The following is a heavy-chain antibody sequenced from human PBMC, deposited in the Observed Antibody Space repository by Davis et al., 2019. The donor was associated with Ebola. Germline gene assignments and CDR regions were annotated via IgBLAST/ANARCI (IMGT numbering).Heavy chain of an antibody. D-gene: IGHD6-19*01. J-gene: IGHJ5*02. Sequence: HTGGSLRLSCAASGFTFSSYWMHWVRQAPGKGLVWVSRINSDGSSTSYADSVKGRFTISRDNAKNSLYLQRNSLRAEDTAVYYCARAGWSSGWYQPGWFDPWGQGTLVTVSS. V-gene: IGHV3-74*01. CDR3: ARAGWSSGWYQPGWFDP. CDR2: INSDGSST. CDR1: GFTFSSYW.